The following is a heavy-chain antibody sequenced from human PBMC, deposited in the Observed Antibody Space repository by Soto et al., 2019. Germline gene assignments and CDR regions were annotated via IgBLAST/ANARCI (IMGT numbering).Heavy chain of an antibody. CDR3: ARSSSGRYFDY. V-gene: IGHV3-23*01. D-gene: IGHD6-19*01. CDR1: GFTFSSYA. CDR2: ISGSGGST. J-gene: IGHJ4*02. Sequence: EVQLLESGGGLVQPGGSLRLSCAASGFTFSSYAMNWVRQAPGKGLEWVSVISGSGGSTYYADSVKGRFTISRDNSKNTLYLQMKSLRAEDTAVYYCARSSSGRYFDYWGQGTLVTVSS.